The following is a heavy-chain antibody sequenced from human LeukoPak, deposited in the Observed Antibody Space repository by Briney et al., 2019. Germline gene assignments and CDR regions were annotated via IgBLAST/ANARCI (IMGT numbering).Heavy chain of an antibody. J-gene: IGHJ4*02. CDR1: GYTFTDYF. CDR3: ARDGDILTGYLDY. Sequence: ASVKVSCKASGYTFTDYFLHSVRQAPGQGLEWIGWINPNSGGTYYAQKFQGRVTMTRDTSIITAYMELSRLRSDDTAVYYCARDGDILTGYLDYWGQGTLVTVSS. V-gene: IGHV1-2*02. D-gene: IGHD3-9*01. CDR2: INPNSGGT.